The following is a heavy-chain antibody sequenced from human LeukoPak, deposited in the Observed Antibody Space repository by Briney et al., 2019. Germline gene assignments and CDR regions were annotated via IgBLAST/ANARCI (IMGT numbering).Heavy chain of an antibody. CDR3: AKGDSSGWINWFDP. V-gene: IGHV3-48*01. J-gene: IGHJ5*02. CDR2: ISSSSSTI. D-gene: IGHD6-19*01. CDR1: GFSFSSYS. Sequence: GGSLRLSCAASGFSFSSYSMNWVRQAPGKGLEWVSYISSSSSTIYYADSVKGRFTISRDNSKNTLYLQMNSLRAEDTAVYYCAKGDSSGWINWFDPWGQGTLVTVSS.